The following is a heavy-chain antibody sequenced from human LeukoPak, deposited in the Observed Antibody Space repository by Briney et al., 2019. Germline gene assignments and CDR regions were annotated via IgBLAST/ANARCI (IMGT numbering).Heavy chain of an antibody. CDR2: ISTYNGNT. CDR3: ARDGRGSGYFYY. V-gene: IGHV1-18*01. D-gene: IGHD3-22*01. Sequence: ASVKVSCKPSGYTFTSYGISWVRQAPGQGLEWMGWISTYNGNTNYAQKFQGRVTMTTDTSTSTAYMELRSLRSDDTAVYYCARDGRGSGYFYYWGQGTLVTVSS. CDR1: GYTFTSYG. J-gene: IGHJ4*02.